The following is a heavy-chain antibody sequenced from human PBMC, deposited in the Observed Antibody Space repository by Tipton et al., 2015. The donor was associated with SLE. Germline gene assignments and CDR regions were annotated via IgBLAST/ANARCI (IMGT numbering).Heavy chain of an antibody. Sequence: QLVQSGAEVKKPGESLRISCKGSGYSFTSYWISWVRQMPGKGLEWMGRIDPSDSYTNYSPSFQGHVTISADKSISTAYLQWSSLKASDTAMYYCARHPPYDILTGRRAHFDYWGQGTLVTVSS. CDR1: GYSFTSYW. J-gene: IGHJ4*02. CDR3: ARHPPYDILTGRRAHFDY. V-gene: IGHV5-10-1*01. D-gene: IGHD3-9*01. CDR2: IDPSDSYT.